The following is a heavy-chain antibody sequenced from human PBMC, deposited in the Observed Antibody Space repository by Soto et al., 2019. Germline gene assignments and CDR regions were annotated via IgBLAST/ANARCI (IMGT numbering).Heavy chain of an antibody. V-gene: IGHV6-1*01. J-gene: IGHJ4*02. CDR1: GDSVSSNSAA. D-gene: IGHD3-22*01. CDR3: ARTTYYYDSSGYYSHFDY. CDR2: TYYRSKWYN. Sequence: LSLTCAISGDSVSSNSAAWNWIRQSPSRGLEWLGRTYYRSKWYNDYAVSVKSRITINPDTSKNQFSLQLNSVTPEDTAVYYCARTTYYYDSSGYYSHFDYWGQGTLVTVSS.